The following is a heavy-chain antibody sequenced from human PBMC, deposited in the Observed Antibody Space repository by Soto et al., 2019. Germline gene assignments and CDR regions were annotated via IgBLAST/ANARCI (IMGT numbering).Heavy chain of an antibody. Sequence: EVQLVESGGGLVQPGGSLRLSCAASGFSFSTYWMHWVRQGPGKGLVWVSRIDHDGRSTSYADSVKGRFTISRDNAKNTRSLQRNGLPVEDTVFSYCLRKAGPPYRPVDYFQPGGRATWSPSPQ. CDR2: IDHDGRST. D-gene: IGHD4-4*01. CDR3: LRKAGPPYRPVDYFQP. V-gene: IGHV3-74*01. J-gene: IGHJ1*01. CDR1: GFSFSTYW.